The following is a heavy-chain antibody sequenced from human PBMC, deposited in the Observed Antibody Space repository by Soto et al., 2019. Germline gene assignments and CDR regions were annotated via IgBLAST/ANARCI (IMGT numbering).Heavy chain of an antibody. CDR3: ARPRAFDGYDGGYFFDF. V-gene: IGHV3-48*03. Sequence: PGGSLRLSCAASGFTFRSYEMNWVRQAPGKGLEWVSYISSRATGIFYADSVKGRFTISRDDANNSLYLQMNSLRAEDTAVYYCARPRAFDGYDGGYFFDFWGQGTLVTVSS. J-gene: IGHJ4*02. CDR2: ISSRATGI. D-gene: IGHD5-12*01. CDR1: GFTFRSYE.